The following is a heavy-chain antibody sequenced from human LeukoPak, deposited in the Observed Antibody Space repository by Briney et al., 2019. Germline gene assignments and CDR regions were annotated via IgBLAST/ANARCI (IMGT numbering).Heavy chain of an antibody. V-gene: IGHV5-51*01. CDR2: IFPGDSDT. CDR1: GYSFNSYW. CDR3: ARRPDTGAAVDYTLDT. Sequence: GESLKISCQGSGYSFNSYWIAWVRQMPGKGLEWMGFIFPGDSDTRYSPSFQGHVTISADKSIRTIYLQWSSLESSDTAIYYCARRPDTGAAVDYTLDTWGQGTLVTVSS. J-gene: IGHJ5*02. D-gene: IGHD6-13*01.